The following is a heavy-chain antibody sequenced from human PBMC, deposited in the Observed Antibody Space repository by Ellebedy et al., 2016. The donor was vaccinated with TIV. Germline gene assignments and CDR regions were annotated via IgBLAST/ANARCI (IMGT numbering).Heavy chain of an antibody. D-gene: IGHD3-10*01. J-gene: IGHJ6*02. CDR3: ARGDMVRGVKGYYYGMDV. CDR1: GFTFSSYS. Sequence: GGSLRLXCAASGFTFSSYSMNWVRQAPGKGLEWVSYISSSSSTIYYADSVKGRFTISRDNAKNSLYLQMNSLRDEDTAVYYCARGDMVRGVKGYYYGMDVWGQGTTVTVSS. V-gene: IGHV3-48*02. CDR2: ISSSSSTI.